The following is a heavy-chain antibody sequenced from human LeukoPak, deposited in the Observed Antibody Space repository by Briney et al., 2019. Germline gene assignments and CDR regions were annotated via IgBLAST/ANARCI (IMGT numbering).Heavy chain of an antibody. CDR3: AHRHGFREPRSNWFDP. CDR2: IYWDDDK. Sequence: SGPTLVKPTQTLTLTCTFSGFSLSTSGVGVGWIRQPPGKALEWLALIYWDDDKRYSPSLKSRLTITKDTSKNQVVLTMTNMDPVDTATYYCAHRHGFREPRSNWFDPWGQGTLVTVSS. D-gene: IGHD3-10*01. CDR1: GFSLSTSGVG. V-gene: IGHV2-5*02. J-gene: IGHJ5*02.